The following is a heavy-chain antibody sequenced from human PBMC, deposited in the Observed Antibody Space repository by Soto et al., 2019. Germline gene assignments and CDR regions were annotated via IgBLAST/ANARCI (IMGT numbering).Heavy chain of an antibody. D-gene: IGHD6-13*01. CDR2: IWYDGSKK. CDR1: GFTFSSYG. CDR3: ARDLRSVLAAAAPVILGY. J-gene: IGHJ4*02. Sequence: QVQLVESGGGVVQPGRSLRLSCAASGFTFSSYGMHWVRQAPGKGLEWVAVIWYDGSKKYYADSVKGRFTISRDNSKNTLYLQMNSLRAEDTAVYYCARDLRSVLAAAAPVILGYWGQGTLVTVSS. V-gene: IGHV3-33*01.